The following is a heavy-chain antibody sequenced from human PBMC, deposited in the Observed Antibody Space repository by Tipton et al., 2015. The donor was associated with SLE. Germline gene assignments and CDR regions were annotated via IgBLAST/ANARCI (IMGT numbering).Heavy chain of an antibody. V-gene: IGHV4-38-2*01. D-gene: IGHD6-13*01. CDR1: GYSISSGYY. Sequence: TLSLTCAVSGYSISSGYYWGWTRQPPGKGLEWIGSIDHSGSTYYSPSLKGRVTISVDTSKNQSSLKLSSVTAADTAVYYCARSAAAGKGNYFDYWGQGTLVTVSS. J-gene: IGHJ4*02. CDR2: IDHSGST. CDR3: ARSAAAGKGNYFDY.